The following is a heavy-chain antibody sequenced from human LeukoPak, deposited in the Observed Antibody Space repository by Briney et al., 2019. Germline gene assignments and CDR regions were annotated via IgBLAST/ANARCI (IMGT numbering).Heavy chain of an antibody. CDR1: GGSFSGYY. J-gene: IGHJ3*02. V-gene: IGHV4-34*01. Sequence: PSETLSLTCAVYGGSFSGYYWSWIRQPPGKGLEWIGEINHSGSTNYNPSLKSRVTISVDTSKNQFSLKLSSVTAADTAVYYCARGTRYARGAFDIWGQGTTVTVSS. CDR3: ARGTRYARGAFDI. D-gene: IGHD2-2*01. CDR2: INHSGST.